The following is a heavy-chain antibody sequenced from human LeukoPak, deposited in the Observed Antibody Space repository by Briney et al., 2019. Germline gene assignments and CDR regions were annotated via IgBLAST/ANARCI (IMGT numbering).Heavy chain of an antibody. CDR3: ARPYYYDSSPYGMDV. D-gene: IGHD3-22*01. V-gene: IGHV1-2*02. Sequence: AASVKVSCKASGYTFTGYYMHWVRPAPGQGLEWMGWINPNSGGTNYAQKFQGRVTMTRDTSISTAYMELSRLRSDDTAVYYCARPYYYDSSPYGMDVWGQGTTVTVSS. CDR2: INPNSGGT. CDR1: GYTFTGYY. J-gene: IGHJ6*02.